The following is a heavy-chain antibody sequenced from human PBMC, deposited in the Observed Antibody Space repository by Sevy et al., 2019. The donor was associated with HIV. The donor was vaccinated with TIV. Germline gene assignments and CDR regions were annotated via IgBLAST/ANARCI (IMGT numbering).Heavy chain of an antibody. CDR2: ITRNSYEAYGGTT. D-gene: IGHD5-12*01. Sequence: GGSLRLSCTTSGFTFDDFAMSWFRQAPGKGLEWVAFITRNSYEAYGGTTEYAASVKGRFIISRDESKSIAYLQMNSLKTADKTVYYCTRGLATADTPEYYFDYWGQGTLVTVSS. V-gene: IGHV3-49*03. CDR3: TRGLATADTPEYYFDY. J-gene: IGHJ4*02. CDR1: GFTFDDFA.